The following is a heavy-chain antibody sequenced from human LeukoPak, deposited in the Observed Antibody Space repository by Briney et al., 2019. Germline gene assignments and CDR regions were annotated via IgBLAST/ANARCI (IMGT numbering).Heavy chain of an antibody. Sequence: PGGSLRLCCAASGFTFDDYTMHWVRQAPGKGLEWVSLISWDGGSTYYADSVKGRFTISRDNSKNSLYLQMNSLRTEDTALYYCAKDGSGSYYYYYYGMDVWGQGTTVTVSS. J-gene: IGHJ6*02. V-gene: IGHV3-43*01. CDR2: ISWDGGST. CDR3: AKDGSGSYYYYYYGMDV. D-gene: IGHD3-10*01. CDR1: GFTFDDYT.